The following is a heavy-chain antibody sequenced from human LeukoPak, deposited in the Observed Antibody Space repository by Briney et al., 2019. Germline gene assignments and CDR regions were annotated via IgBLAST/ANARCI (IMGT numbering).Heavy chain of an antibody. V-gene: IGHV1-69*13. CDR1: GGTFSSYA. J-gene: IGHJ5*02. Sequence: SVKVSCKASGGTFSSYAISWVRQAPGQGLEWMGGIIPIFGTANYAQKFQGRVTITADESTSTAYMELSSLRSEDTAVYYCARQGDVGGWYRNWSDPWGQGTLVTVSS. CDR3: ARQGDVGGWYRNWSDP. CDR2: IIPIFGTA. D-gene: IGHD6-19*01.